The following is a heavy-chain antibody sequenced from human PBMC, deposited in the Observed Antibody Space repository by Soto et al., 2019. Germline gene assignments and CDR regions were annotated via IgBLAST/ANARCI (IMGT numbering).Heavy chain of an antibody. Sequence: SVKVSCKASGFTFTSSAMQWVRQARGQRLEWIGWIVVGSGNTNYAQKVQERVTITRDESTSTAYMELSSLRSEDTAVYYCARDLGASYSSPPAYWGQGTLVTVSS. CDR2: IVVGSGNT. J-gene: IGHJ4*02. CDR3: ARDLGASYSSPPAY. D-gene: IGHD6-13*01. V-gene: IGHV1-58*02. CDR1: GFTFTSSA.